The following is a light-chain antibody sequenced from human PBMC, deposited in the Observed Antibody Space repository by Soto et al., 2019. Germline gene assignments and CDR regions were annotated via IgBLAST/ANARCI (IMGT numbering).Light chain of an antibody. CDR2: DAS. CDR1: QSIGRW. V-gene: IGKV1-5*01. Sequence: DIQMTQSTSTLSASVGATVTVTRRASQSIGRWLAWYQQKPGKAPNLRIFDASTLENGVPARLSGSRSGPEFSLTISSMQPDDFATYYCQQYYSYWTFGQGTKVDIK. J-gene: IGKJ1*01. CDR3: QQYYSYWT.